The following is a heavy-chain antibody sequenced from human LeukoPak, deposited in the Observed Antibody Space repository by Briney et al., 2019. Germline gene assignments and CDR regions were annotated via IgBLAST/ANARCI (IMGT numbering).Heavy chain of an antibody. J-gene: IGHJ3*02. V-gene: IGHV1-8*01. CDR1: GYTFTSYD. CDR3: ARFPNYDFWSGYLLSDAFDI. Sequence: GASVKVSCTASGYTFTSYDINWVRQATGQGLEWMGWMNPNSGNTGYAQKFQGRVTMTRNTSMSTAYMELSSLRSEDTAVYYCARFPNYDFWSGYLLSDAFDIWGQGTMVTVSS. D-gene: IGHD3-3*01. CDR2: MNPNSGNT.